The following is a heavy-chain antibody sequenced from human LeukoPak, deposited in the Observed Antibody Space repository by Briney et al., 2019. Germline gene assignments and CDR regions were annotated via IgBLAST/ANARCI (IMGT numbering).Heavy chain of an antibody. CDR1: GGSFSGYY. CDR2: INHSGST. V-gene: IGHV4-34*01. Sequence: SETLSLTCAVYGGSFSGYYWSWIRQPPGKGLEWIGEINHSGSTNYNPSLKSRVTISVDTSKNQFSLKLSSVTAADTAVYYCARDLGVGATNPDYWGQGTLVTVSS. J-gene: IGHJ4*02. CDR3: ARDLGVGATNPDY. D-gene: IGHD1-26*01.